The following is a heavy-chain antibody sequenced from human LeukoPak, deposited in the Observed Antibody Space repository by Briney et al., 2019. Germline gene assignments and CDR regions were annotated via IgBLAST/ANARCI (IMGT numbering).Heavy chain of an antibody. J-gene: IGHJ4*02. D-gene: IGHD5-12*01. V-gene: IGHV1-18*01. CDR1: EGTFSSYA. CDR2: ISAYNGNT. CDR3: ARVRNSGFRYVDS. Sequence: ASVKVSCKASEGTFSSYAISWVRQAPGQGLEWVGWISAYNGNTNYAQKLQGRVTMTTDTSTSTAYMDLRSLRSDDTAVYYCARVRNSGFRYVDSWGQGTLVTVSS.